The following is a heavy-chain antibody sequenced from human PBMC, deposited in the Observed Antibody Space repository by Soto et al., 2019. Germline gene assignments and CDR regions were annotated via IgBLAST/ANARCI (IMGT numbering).Heavy chain of an antibody. CDR1: GLTFGSRA. CDR3: ARGSTDSYPGSRIFDF. V-gene: IGHV3-23*01. J-gene: IGHJ4*02. CDR2: ITDTGGDA. Sequence: GGSLRLSCVASGLTFGSRAMSWVRQAPGEGLQWVSTITDTGGDAKYADSVRGRFVISRDNSKQILYLQMTSLTAEDSAMYFCARGSTDSYPGSRIFDFWGRGTLVTVSS. D-gene: IGHD3-10*01.